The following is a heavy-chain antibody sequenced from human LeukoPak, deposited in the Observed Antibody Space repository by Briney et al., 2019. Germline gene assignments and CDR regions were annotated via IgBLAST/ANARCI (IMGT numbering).Heavy chain of an antibody. CDR1: GYTFTNYG. Sequence: ASVKVSCKASGYTFTNYGITWVRQAPGEGLEWMGWISAYSGNTMFAQKHQGRVALTTDTSTTTAYMELRSLRSDDTAVYYCAREEAAAGPGTFDIWGQGTMVTVSS. V-gene: IGHV1-18*01. CDR2: ISAYSGNT. J-gene: IGHJ3*02. D-gene: IGHD6-13*01. CDR3: AREEAAAGPGTFDI.